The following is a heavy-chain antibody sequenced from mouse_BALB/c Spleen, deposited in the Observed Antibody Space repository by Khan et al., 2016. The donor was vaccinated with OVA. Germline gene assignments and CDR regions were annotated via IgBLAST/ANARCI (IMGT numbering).Heavy chain of an antibody. J-gene: IGHJ2*01. CDR3: ASNWARGYYFDY. V-gene: IGHV3-2*02. CDR2: ISYSGST. CDR1: GYSITSDYA. Sequence: EVQLVESGPGLVKPSQSLSLTCTVTGYSITSDYAWNWIRQFPGNKLEWMCYISYSGSTSYNPSLKSRISITRDTSKNQFFLQLNSVTTEDTATYYCASNWARGYYFDYWGQGTTLTVSS. D-gene: IGHD4-1*01.